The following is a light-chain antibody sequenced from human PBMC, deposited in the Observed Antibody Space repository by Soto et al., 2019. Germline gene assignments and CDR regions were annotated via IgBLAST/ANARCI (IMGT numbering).Light chain of an antibody. Sequence: EIVMTQSPATLSVSPGERATLSCRASQRVSSDLAWYQQKPGQAPRLLIYGASTRATGIPARFSGSGSGTEFTLNISSLQFEDFAVYYCQQYNNWYTFGQGTKLEI. J-gene: IGKJ2*01. CDR3: QQYNNWYT. CDR2: GAS. CDR1: QRVSSD. V-gene: IGKV3-15*01.